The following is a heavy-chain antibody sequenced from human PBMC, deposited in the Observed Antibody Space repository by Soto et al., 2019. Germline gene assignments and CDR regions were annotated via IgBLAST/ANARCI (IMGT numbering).Heavy chain of an antibody. D-gene: IGHD3-3*01. CDR2: INPNSGGT. V-gene: IGHV1-2*04. Sequence: ASVKVSCKASGYTFTGYYMHWVRQAPGQGLEWMGWINPNSGGTNYAQKFQGWVTMTRDTSISTAYMELSRLRSDDTAVYYCARGSRFSDFWSGPYYYYGMDVWGQGTTVTVSS. CDR3: ARGSRFSDFWSGPYYYYGMDV. CDR1: GYTFTGYY. J-gene: IGHJ6*02.